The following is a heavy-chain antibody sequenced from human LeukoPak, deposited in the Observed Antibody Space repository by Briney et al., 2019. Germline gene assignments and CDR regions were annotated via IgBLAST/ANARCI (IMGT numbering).Heavy chain of an antibody. V-gene: IGHV4-38-2*01. CDR2: IYHSGST. CDR3: ARASFDYGSFDY. D-gene: IGHD3-16*01. J-gene: IGHJ4*02. CDR1: GYSVSSDYY. Sequence: PSETLSLTCAVSGYSVSSDYYWGWIRQPPGKGLEWIGSIYHSGSTYYDPYLKSRVTISLDTPKNHFPLRLTSVTAADTAVYYCARASFDYGSFDYWGQGTVVTVSS.